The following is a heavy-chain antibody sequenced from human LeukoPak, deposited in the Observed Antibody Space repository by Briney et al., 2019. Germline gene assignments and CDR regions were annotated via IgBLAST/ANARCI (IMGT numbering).Heavy chain of an antibody. Sequence: PGRSLRLSCAASGFTFNTYAMHWVRQAPGKGLEWVAVISYDGSNKFYADSVKGRFTISRDNSKNTLYLQMNSLTADDTAVYYCAKPPQSGSGTEYFQHWGQGTLVTVSS. V-gene: IGHV3-30*04. CDR3: AKPPQSGSGTEYFQH. D-gene: IGHD1-26*01. J-gene: IGHJ1*01. CDR2: ISYDGSNK. CDR1: GFTFNTYA.